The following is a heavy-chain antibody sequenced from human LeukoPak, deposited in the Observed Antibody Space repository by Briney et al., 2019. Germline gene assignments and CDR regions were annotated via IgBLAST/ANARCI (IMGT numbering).Heavy chain of an antibody. J-gene: IGHJ5*02. V-gene: IGHV4-61*02. CDR3: ARVAAYCGGDCYSGWFDP. Sequence: KPSQTLSLTCTVSGDSISSGSYYWSWIRQPAGKGLEWIGRISTSESTNYNPSLRSRVTISVDRSKNQFSLKLSSVAAADTSVYYCARVAAYCGGDCYSGWFDPWGQGTLVTVSS. CDR2: ISTSEST. CDR1: GDSISSGSYY. D-gene: IGHD2-21*01.